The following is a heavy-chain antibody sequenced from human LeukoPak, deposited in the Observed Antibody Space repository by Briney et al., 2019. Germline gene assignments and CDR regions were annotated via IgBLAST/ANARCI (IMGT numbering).Heavy chain of an antibody. D-gene: IGHD3-3*01. J-gene: IGHJ4*02. Sequence: GGSLRLSCAASGFTFSSYAMSWVRQAPGKGLEWVGFIRSKAYGGTTEYAASVKGRFTISRDDSKSIAYLQMNSLKTEDTAVYYCTRAGYVGRFLEQRGSTDYWGQGTLVTVSS. CDR3: TRAGYVGRFLEQRGSTDY. CDR1: GFTFSSYA. CDR2: IRSKAYGGTT. V-gene: IGHV3-49*04.